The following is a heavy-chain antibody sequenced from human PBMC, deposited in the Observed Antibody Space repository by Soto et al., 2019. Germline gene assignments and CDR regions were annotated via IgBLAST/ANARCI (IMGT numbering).Heavy chain of an antibody. D-gene: IGHD4-17*01. J-gene: IGHJ4*02. CDR1: GFTFKNYA. Sequence: EVQLLESGGGLVQPGGSLRLSCAASGFTFKNYAMNWVRQAPGKGLEWVSTISGSGGDTYYADSVKGRFTISRDNSKNTLYLQMNSLGAEDTAVYYCASKLTYGASSDYWGQGTLVTVSS. CDR3: ASKLTYGASSDY. V-gene: IGHV3-23*01. CDR2: ISGSGGDT.